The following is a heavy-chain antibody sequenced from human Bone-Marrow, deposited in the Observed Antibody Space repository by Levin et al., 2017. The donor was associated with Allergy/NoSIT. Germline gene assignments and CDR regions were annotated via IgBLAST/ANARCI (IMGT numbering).Heavy chain of an antibody. J-gene: IGHJ4*02. CDR3: ATIGVAAGRGFDI. CDR1: GFTFSDYY. CDR2: ISPRGDSI. D-gene: IGHD6-13*01. Sequence: LSLTCAASGFTFSDYYMSWIRQAPGKGLEWLSYISPRGDSIYYADSVKGRFTISRDNARKSLSLQMDSLRAEDTAVYYCATIGVAAGRGFDIWGQGTLVTVSS. V-gene: IGHV3-11*01.